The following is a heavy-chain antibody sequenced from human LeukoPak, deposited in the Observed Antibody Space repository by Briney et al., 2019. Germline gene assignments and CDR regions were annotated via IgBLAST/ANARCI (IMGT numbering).Heavy chain of an antibody. V-gene: IGHV4-30-2*01. CDR1: GGSISSGGHS. CDR2: IYHSGST. D-gene: IGHD4-17*01. CDR3: ARETATVTTGPRTDV. Sequence: ASQTLSLTCAVSGGSISSGGHSWSWIRQPPGKGLEWIGYIYHSGSTYYNPSLKSRVTISVDRSKNQFSLKLSSVTAADTAVYYCARETATVTTGPRTDVWGKGTTVTVSS. J-gene: IGHJ6*04.